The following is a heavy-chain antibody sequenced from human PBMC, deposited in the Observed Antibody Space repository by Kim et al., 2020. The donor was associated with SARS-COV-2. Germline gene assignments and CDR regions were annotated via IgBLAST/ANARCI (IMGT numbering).Heavy chain of an antibody. V-gene: IGHV4-34*09. Sequence: IHNPSLGGRVNIYIDQSKNQVSLNLSSVAAADTAVYYCARADTSGSFFDYWGQGTLVTVSS. CDR3: ARADTSGSFFDY. D-gene: IGHD3-10*01. J-gene: IGHJ4*02.